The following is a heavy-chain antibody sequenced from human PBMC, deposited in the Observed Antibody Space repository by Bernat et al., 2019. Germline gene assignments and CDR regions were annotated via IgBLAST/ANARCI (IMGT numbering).Heavy chain of an antibody. J-gene: IGHJ6*02. Sequence: QVQLVESGGGVVQPGRSLRLSYAASGFTFSSYGMHWVRQAPGKGLEWVAVIWYDGSNKYYADSVKGRFTISRDNSKNTLYLQMNSLRAEDTAVYYCARERGSDDYYYYYGMDVWGQGTTVTVSS. CDR3: ARERGSDDYYYYYGMDV. CDR1: GFTFSSYG. V-gene: IGHV3-33*01. D-gene: IGHD3-10*01. CDR2: IWYDGSNK.